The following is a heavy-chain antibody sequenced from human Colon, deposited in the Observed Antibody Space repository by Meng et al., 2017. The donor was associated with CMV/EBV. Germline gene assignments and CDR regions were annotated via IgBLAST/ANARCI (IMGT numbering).Heavy chain of an antibody. D-gene: IGHD2-2*01. V-gene: IGHV4-39*07. CDR3: ARGVVPAAIGAYYFDY. Sequence: SETLSLTCTVSDGSFSSYYWGWIRQPPGKGLQWIGSIYYSGSTYYNPSLKSRVTISVDTSKNQFSLKLSSVTAADTAVYYCARGVVPAAIGAYYFDYWGQGTLVTVSS. CDR1: DGSFSSYY. J-gene: IGHJ4*02. CDR2: IYYSGST.